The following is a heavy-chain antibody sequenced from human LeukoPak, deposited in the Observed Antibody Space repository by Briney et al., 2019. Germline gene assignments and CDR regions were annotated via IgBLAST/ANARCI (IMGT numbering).Heavy chain of an antibody. CDR1: GGSISSYY. CDR3: ARVFDGVDY. V-gene: IGHV4-59*06. J-gene: IGHJ4*02. Sequence: SETLSLTCTVSGGSISSYYWSWIRQPPGKGLEWIGYIYYSGSTYYNPSLKSRVTISVDTSKNQFSLKLSSVTAADTAVYYCARVFDGVDYWGQGTLVTVSS. D-gene: IGHD2-8*01. CDR2: IYYSGST.